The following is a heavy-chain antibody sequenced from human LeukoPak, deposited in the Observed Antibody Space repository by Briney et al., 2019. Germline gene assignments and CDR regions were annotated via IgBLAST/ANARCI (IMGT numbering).Heavy chain of an antibody. Sequence: PGGSLRLSCAASGFTFSSYAMGWVRQAPGKGLEWVSAISGSGGSTYYADSVKGRFTISRDNAKNSLYLQMNSLRAEDTAVYYCARDLGIALWGQGTLVTVSS. D-gene: IGHD6-13*01. J-gene: IGHJ4*02. CDR3: ARDLGIAL. V-gene: IGHV3-23*01. CDR1: GFTFSSYA. CDR2: ISGSGGST.